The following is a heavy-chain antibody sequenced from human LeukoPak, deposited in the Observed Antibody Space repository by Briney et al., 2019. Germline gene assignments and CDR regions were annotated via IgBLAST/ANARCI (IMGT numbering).Heavy chain of an antibody. CDR2: INPNSGGT. CDR1: GYTFTSYY. CDR3: ASEFTYYYDSSGHAFDI. J-gene: IGHJ3*02. V-gene: IGHV1-2*02. D-gene: IGHD3-22*01. Sequence: ASVKVSCKASGYTFTSYYMHWVRQAPGQGLEWMGWINPNSGGTNYAQKFQGRVTMTRDTSISTAYMELSRLRSDDTAVYYCASEFTYYYDSSGHAFDIWGQGTMVTVSS.